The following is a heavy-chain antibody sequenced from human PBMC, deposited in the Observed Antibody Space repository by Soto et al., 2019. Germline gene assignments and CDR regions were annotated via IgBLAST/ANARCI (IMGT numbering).Heavy chain of an antibody. CDR2: ISAYNGNT. CDR1: GYTFTSYG. J-gene: IGHJ6*02. D-gene: IGHD2-2*02. V-gene: IGHV1-18*01. Sequence: EASVKVSCKASGYTFTSYGISWVRQAPGQGLEWMGWISAYNGNTNYAQKLQGRVTMTTDTSTSTAYMELRSLRSDDTAVYYCARDGYCSSTSCYTGDYYYGMDVWGQGTTVTVSS. CDR3: ARDGYCSSTSCYTGDYYYGMDV.